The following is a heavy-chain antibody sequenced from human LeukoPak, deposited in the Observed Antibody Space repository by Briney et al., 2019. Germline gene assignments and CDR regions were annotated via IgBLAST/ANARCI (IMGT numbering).Heavy chain of an antibody. J-gene: IGHJ4*02. Sequence: PSETLSLTCAVYGGSFSGYYWSWIRQPPGKGLEWIGYIYYSGTTNYNPSLKSRVTISVDTSKNQFSLKLSSVTAADTAVYYCARGQIVAPVDYWGQGTLVTVSS. CDR1: GGSFSGYY. V-gene: IGHV4-59*01. CDR2: IYYSGTT. D-gene: IGHD3-22*01. CDR3: ARGQIVAPVDY.